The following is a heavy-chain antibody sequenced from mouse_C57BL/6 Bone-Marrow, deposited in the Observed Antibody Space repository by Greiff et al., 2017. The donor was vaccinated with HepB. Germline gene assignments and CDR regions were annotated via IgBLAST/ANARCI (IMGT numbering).Heavy chain of an antibody. J-gene: IGHJ4*01. CDR2: IRNKANGYTT. CDR3: ARYEAGTRAMDY. Sequence: EVKLMESGGGLVQPGGSLSLSCAASGFTFTDYYMSWVRQPPGKALEWLGFIRNKANGYTTEYSASVKGRFTISRDNSQSILYLQMNAMRAEDSDTYYCARYEAGTRAMDYWGQGTSVTVSS. D-gene: IGHD4-1*01. CDR1: GFTFTDYY. V-gene: IGHV7-3*01.